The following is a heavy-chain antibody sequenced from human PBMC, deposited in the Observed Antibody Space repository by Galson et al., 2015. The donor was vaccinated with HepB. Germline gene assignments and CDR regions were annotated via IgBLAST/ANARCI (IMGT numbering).Heavy chain of an antibody. J-gene: IGHJ3*02. CDR1: GFTFSSYA. Sequence: SLRLSCAASGFTFSSYAMSWVRQAPGKGLEWVSAISGSGGSTYYADSVKGRFTISRDNSKNTLYLQMNSLRAEDTAVYYCAKGGAVRTAAFDIWGQGTMVTVSS. V-gene: IGHV3-23*01. D-gene: IGHD6-19*01. CDR3: AKGGAVRTAAFDI. CDR2: ISGSGGST.